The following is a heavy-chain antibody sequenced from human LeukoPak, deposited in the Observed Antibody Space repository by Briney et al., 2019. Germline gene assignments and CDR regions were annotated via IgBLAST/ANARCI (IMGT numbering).Heavy chain of an antibody. CDR2: IYYTGSGNT. Sequence: SQTLSLTCTVSGGSISNGDYFWSWIRQPPGKGLEWIGYIYYTGSGNTYYNPSLKSRLTISLDTSKNQFSLKLSSATAADTAMYYCARVEYLSYAFDIWGQGTMVTVSS. CDR3: ARVEYLSYAFDI. V-gene: IGHV4-30-4*01. J-gene: IGHJ3*02. CDR1: GGSISNGDYF. D-gene: IGHD2/OR15-2a*01.